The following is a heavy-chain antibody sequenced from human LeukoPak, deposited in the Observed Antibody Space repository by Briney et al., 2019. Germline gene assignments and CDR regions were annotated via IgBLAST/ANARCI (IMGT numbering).Heavy chain of an antibody. D-gene: IGHD6-19*01. Sequence: ETLSLTCTVSGGSISSYYWGWIRQAPGKGLEWVANIKQDGSEEYYVDSVKGRFTISRDNAKNSLYLQMNSLRAEDTAVYYCAREKIAVAGTTSVFDIWGQGTMVTVSS. J-gene: IGHJ3*02. V-gene: IGHV3-7*01. CDR1: GGSISSYY. CDR3: AREKIAVAGTTSVFDI. CDR2: IKQDGSEE.